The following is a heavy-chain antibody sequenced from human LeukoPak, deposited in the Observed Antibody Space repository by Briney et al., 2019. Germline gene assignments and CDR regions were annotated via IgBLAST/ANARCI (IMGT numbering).Heavy chain of an antibody. CDR2: ISWNSGNI. CDR3: AREGLPHYYYYMDV. CDR1: GFTFDVYA. Sequence: GGSLRLSCAASGFTFDVYAMHWVRQAPGKGLEWVSGISWNSGNIGYADSVKGRFTISRDNAKNTLYLQMNSLRAEDTAVYYCAREGLPHYYYYMDVWGKGTTVTVSS. J-gene: IGHJ6*03. V-gene: IGHV3-9*01.